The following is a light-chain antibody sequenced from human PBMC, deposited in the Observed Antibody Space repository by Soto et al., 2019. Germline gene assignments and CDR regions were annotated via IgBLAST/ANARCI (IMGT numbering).Light chain of an antibody. CDR3: SSYAGTPYV. CDR1: SSDIGGYNY. V-gene: IGLV2-8*01. Sequence: QSALTQPPSASGSPGQSVTISCIGTSSDIGGYNYVSWYQQHPGKAPKRMIYEVYKRPSGVPDRFSGSKSGNTASLTVSGLQAEDEADYYCSSYAGTPYVFGAGTKLTVL. CDR2: EVY. J-gene: IGLJ1*01.